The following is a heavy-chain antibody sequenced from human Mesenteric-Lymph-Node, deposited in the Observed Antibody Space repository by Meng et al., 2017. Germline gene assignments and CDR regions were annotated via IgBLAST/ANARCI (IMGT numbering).Heavy chain of an antibody. J-gene: IGHJ4*02. CDR2: IYNSGST. Sequence: SETLPLTCTVSGASISNSNYYWAWIRQPPGKGLEWIGTIYNSGSTYYNPSLTSRVSISVDTSKNQFSLKLSSVTAADTAVYYCARDLSTYYYDSSGYYPPDYWGQGTLVTVSS. V-gene: IGHV4-39*07. CDR1: GASISNSNYY. D-gene: IGHD3-22*01. CDR3: ARDLSTYYYDSSGYYPPDY.